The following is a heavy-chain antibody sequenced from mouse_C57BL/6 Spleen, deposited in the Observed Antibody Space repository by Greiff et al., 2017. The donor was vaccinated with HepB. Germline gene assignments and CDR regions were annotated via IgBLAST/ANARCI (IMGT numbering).Heavy chain of an antibody. J-gene: IGHJ4*01. D-gene: IGHD2-5*01. CDR1: GYTFTSYW. Sequence: QVQLQQPGAELVMPGASVKLSCKASGYTFTSYWMHWVKQRPGQGLEWIGEIDPSDSYTNYNQKFKGKSTLTVDKSSSTAYMQLSSLTSEDSAVYYCARSHYSNYEYAMDYWGQGTSVTVSS. CDR2: IDPSDSYT. V-gene: IGHV1-69*01. CDR3: ARSHYSNYEYAMDY.